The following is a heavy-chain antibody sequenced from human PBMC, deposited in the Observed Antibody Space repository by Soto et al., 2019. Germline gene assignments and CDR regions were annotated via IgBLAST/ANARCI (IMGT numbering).Heavy chain of an antibody. CDR2: IFYLGSS. CDR3: ARHSLALRKNNWFDP. CDR1: GDSIISSDFY. J-gene: IGHJ5*02. Sequence: SETLSLTCTVSGDSIISSDFYWGWVRQPPGKVLEWIGSIFYLGSSYYNPSLKSRVTMSVDTSKNQFSLRLRSVTAADTALYFCARHSLALRKNNWFDPWGQGIMVTVSS. V-gene: IGHV4-39*01. D-gene: IGHD3-3*02.